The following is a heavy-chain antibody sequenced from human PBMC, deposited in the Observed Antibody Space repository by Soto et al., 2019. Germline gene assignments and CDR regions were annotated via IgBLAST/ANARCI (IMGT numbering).Heavy chain of an antibody. Sequence: GGSLKLSCAASGFTFSSYAMSWVRQAPGKGLEWVSAISGSGGSTYYADSVKGRFTISRDNSKNTLYLQMNSLRAEDTAVYYCAKDGLGVEWLFNSLGYGMDVWGQGTTVTVSS. J-gene: IGHJ6*02. CDR3: AKDGLGVEWLFNSLGYGMDV. CDR1: GFTFSSYA. D-gene: IGHD3-3*01. V-gene: IGHV3-23*01. CDR2: ISGSGGST.